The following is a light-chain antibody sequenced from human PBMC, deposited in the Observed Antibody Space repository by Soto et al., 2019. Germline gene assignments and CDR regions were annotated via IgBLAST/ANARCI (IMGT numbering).Light chain of an antibody. CDR1: QNLLHSNGYNY. J-gene: IGKJ1*01. CDR2: LGS. CDR3: MEGTPS. V-gene: IGKV2-28*01. Sequence: EIVLTQSPLSLPVTPGEPASISCRSSQNLLHSNGYNYLNWYLQKPGQSPQLLIYLGSNRASGVPDRFSGSGSGTDFTLKISRVEAEDVGVYYCMEGTPSFGQGTKVDIK.